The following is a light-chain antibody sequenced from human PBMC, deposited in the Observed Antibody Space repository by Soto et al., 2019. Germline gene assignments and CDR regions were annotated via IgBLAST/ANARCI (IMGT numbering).Light chain of an antibody. CDR3: SSYSNSTTLYV. CDR2: DVS. J-gene: IGLJ1*01. CDR1: SRDVGGYNY. Sequence: QSVLTQPASVSGSPGQSITISCTGTSRDVGGYNYVSWYQKNPGKAPKLMIYDVSNRPSGVSDRFSGSKSGSTASLTISGLQAEDEADYYCSSYSNSTTLYVFGTGTKVT. V-gene: IGLV2-14*03.